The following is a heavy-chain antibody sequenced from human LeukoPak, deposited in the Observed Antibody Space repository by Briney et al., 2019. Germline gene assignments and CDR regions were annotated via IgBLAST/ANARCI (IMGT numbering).Heavy chain of an antibody. Sequence: GGSLRLSCAASGVTLSGYIMNWVRQAPGKGLEWVSHITFTGTTYYADSVKGRFTISRDNAKKSLSLQMNSLRAEDTAIYYCSTAKFDYWGQGTLVTVSS. CDR2: ITFTGTT. V-gene: IGHV3-48*01. CDR3: STAKFDY. J-gene: IGHJ4*02. CDR1: GVTLSGYI.